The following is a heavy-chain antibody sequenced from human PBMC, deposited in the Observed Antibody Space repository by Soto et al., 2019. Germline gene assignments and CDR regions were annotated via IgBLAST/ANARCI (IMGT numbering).Heavy chain of an antibody. CDR1: GYTFTSYA. CDR3: ARERGWYFDL. V-gene: IGHV1-18*01. Sequence: QVQVVQSGAEVKQPGASVKVSCKASGYTFTSYAISWVRQAPGQGLEWMGWISGYNGNTNYAQHLQDRVIMTTDTSTTTAYMELRSLTSDDTAVYYCARERGWYFDLWGRGTLVTVSS. J-gene: IGHJ2*01. CDR2: ISGYNGNT. D-gene: IGHD3-10*01.